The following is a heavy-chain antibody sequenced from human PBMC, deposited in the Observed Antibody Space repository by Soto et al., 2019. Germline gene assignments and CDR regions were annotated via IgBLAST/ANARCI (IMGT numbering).Heavy chain of an antibody. V-gene: IGHV4-4*02. Sequence: QVQLQESGPGLVKPSGTLSITCAVSGGSVSSSNWWSWVRQPPGKGLEWIGEIYHSGSTNYNPSLKSRVTISVDKSKNQFSLKLSSVTAADTAVYYCAREWVVVVPARGYYYYGMDVWGQGTTVTVSS. J-gene: IGHJ6*02. CDR3: AREWVVVVPARGYYYYGMDV. CDR1: GGSVSSSNW. CDR2: IYHSGST. D-gene: IGHD2-2*01.